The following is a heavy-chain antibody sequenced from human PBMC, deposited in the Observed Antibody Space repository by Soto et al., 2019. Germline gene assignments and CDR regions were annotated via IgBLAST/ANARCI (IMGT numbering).Heavy chain of an antibody. D-gene: IGHD1-1*01. V-gene: IGHV1-18*01. CDR2: ISAYNGNT. J-gene: IGHJ5*02. CDR3: ARRAQRNNWFDP. Sequence: ASVKVSCQASGYTFTSYGISWVRQAPGQGREWMGWISAYNGNTHYAQKLQGRVTMTTDTSTSTAYMELRSLRSDGTAVDDCARRAQRNNWFDPWGQGTLVTVSS. CDR1: GYTFTSYG.